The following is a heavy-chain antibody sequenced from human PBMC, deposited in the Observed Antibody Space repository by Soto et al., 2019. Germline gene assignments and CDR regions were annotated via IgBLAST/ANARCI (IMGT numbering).Heavy chain of an antibody. CDR3: ARGVWELGQVVLDY. D-gene: IGHD1-26*01. Sequence: EVQLVETGGGLIQPGGSLRLSCAASGFTVSSNYMSWVRQAPGKGLEWVSVIYSGGSTYYADSVKGRFTISRDNSKNTLYLHMNSLRAEDTAVYYCARGVWELGQVVLDYWGQGTLVTVSS. CDR2: IYSGGST. CDR1: GFTVSSNY. V-gene: IGHV3-53*02. J-gene: IGHJ4*02.